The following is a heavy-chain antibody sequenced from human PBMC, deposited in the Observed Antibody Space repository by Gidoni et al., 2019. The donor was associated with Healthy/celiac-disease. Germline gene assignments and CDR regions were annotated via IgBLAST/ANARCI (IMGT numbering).Heavy chain of an antibody. D-gene: IGHD7-27*01. CDR2: ISWNSGSI. CDR1: GFTFDDYA. J-gene: IGHJ1*01. CDR3: AKDRRDGYNKLGYFQH. Sequence: EVQLVEYGGGVVQPGRSLRLHCAASGFTFDDYAMHWVRQAPGKGLEWVSGISWNSGSIGYADSVKGRFTISRDNAKNSLYLQMNSLRAEDTALYYCAKDRRDGYNKLGYFQHWGQGTLVTVSS. V-gene: IGHV3-9*01.